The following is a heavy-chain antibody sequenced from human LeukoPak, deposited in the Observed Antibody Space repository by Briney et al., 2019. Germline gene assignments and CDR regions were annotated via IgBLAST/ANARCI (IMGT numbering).Heavy chain of an antibody. CDR2: IDPQDGET. D-gene: IGHD3-10*01. V-gene: IGHV1-24*01. Sequence: ASVKVSCRISGYSLRVLSIHWVRQAPGEGLQWMGGIDPQDGETIYAQSFKGRVTITEDTSTDTGYMELRSLRSDDTAVYYCVTDLGRSYFYFDIWGQGTLVIVPS. CDR1: GYSLRVLS. CDR3: VTDLGRSYFYFDI. J-gene: IGHJ4*02.